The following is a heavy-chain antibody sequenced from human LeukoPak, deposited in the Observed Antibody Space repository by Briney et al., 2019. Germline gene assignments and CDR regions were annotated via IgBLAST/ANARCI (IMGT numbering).Heavy chain of an antibody. V-gene: IGHV3-33*06. J-gene: IGHJ4*02. Sequence: PGGSLRLSCAASGFTFSSYGMHWVRQAPGKGLEWVAVIWYDGSNKYYADSVKGRFTISRGNSKNTLYLQMNSLRAEDTAVYYCAKEGGYYSPLDYWGQGTLVTVSS. CDR2: IWYDGSNK. CDR3: AKEGGYYSPLDY. D-gene: IGHD3-10*01. CDR1: GFTFSSYG.